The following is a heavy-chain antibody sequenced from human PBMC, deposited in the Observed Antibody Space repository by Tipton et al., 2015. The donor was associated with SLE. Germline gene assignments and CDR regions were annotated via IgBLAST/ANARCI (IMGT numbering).Heavy chain of an antibody. CDR1: GYTFTGYY. CDR2: INPNSGGT. V-gene: IGHV1-2*02. J-gene: IGHJ3*02. D-gene: IGHD5-12*01. CDR3: ASFPGIVATRGAFDI. Sequence: QVQLVQSGAEVKKPGASVKVSCKASGYTFTGYYMHWVRQAPGQGLEWMGWINPNSGGTNYAQKFQGRVTMTRDTSISTAYMELSRLRSDDTAVYYCASFPGIVATRGAFDIWGQGTMVTVSS.